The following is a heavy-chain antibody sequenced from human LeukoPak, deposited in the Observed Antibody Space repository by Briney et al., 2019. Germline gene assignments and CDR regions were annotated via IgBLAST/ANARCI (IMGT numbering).Heavy chain of an antibody. V-gene: IGHV3-7*01. CDR2: IKQDGSEK. Sequence: GGCLRLSCAASGFTFSSYWMSWVRQAPGKGLEWVANIKQDGSEKYYVDSVKGRFTISRDNAKNSLYLQMNSLRAEDTAVYYCAREALWESGAFDIWGQGTMVTVSS. CDR1: GFTFSSYW. CDR3: AREALWESGAFDI. D-gene: IGHD1-26*01. J-gene: IGHJ3*02.